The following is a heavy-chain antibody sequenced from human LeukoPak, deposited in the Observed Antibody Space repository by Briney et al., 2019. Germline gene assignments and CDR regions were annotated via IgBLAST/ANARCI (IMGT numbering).Heavy chain of an antibody. CDR3: ARIVGAAAAGTYDY. CDR1: GGPISSSSYY. V-gene: IGHV4-39*07. J-gene: IGHJ4*02. Sequence: PSETLSLTCTVSGGPISSSSYYWGWIRQPPGKGLEWIGSIYHSGSTYYNPSLKSRVTISVDTSKNQFSLKLSSVTAADTAVYYCARIVGAAAAGTYDYWGQGTLVTVSS. D-gene: IGHD6-13*01. CDR2: IYHSGST.